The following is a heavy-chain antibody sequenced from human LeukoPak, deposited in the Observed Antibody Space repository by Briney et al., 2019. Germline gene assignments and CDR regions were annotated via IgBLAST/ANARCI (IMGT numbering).Heavy chain of an antibody. CDR2: IDPSDSYT. V-gene: IGHV5-10-1*01. D-gene: IGHD2-2*01. Sequence: GESLKISCKGSGYSFTSYWISWVRQMPGKGLEWMGRIDPSDSYTNYSPSFQGHVTISADKSISTAYLQWSSLKASDTAMYYCARHPDTVVVPADDWFDPWGQGTLVTVSS. J-gene: IGHJ5*02. CDR3: ARHPDTVVVPADDWFDP. CDR1: GYSFTSYW.